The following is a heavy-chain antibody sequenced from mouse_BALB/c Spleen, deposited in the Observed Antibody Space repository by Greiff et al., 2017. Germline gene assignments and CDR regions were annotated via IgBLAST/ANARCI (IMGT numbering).Heavy chain of an antibody. D-gene: IGHD2-1*01. CDR3: ARLGDGNYDYAMDY. CDR1: GDSITSGY. CDR2: ISYSGST. V-gene: IGHV3-8*02. J-gene: IGHJ4*01. Sequence: EVQRVESGPSLVKPSQTLSLTCSVTGDSITSGYWNWIRKFPGNKLEYMGYISYSGSTYYNPSLKSRISITRDTSKNQYYLQLNSVTTEDTATYYCARLGDGNYDYAMDYWGQGTSVTVSS.